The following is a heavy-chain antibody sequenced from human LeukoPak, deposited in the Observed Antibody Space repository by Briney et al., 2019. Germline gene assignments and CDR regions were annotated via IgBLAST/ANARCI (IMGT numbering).Heavy chain of an antibody. CDR3: TRVNSDGRGLWFGELLGFDP. D-gene: IGHD3-10*01. Sequence: GGSLRLSCAASGFTFSSYWMSWVPQAPGKGLGWVANIKQEGSQKYYVDSVRGRFPLSRDNAQNSLYLQMNSLRAEDTAVYYCTRVNSDGRGLWFGELLGFDPWGQGTLVTVSS. CDR2: IKQEGSQK. CDR1: GFTFSSYW. J-gene: IGHJ5*02. V-gene: IGHV3-7*04.